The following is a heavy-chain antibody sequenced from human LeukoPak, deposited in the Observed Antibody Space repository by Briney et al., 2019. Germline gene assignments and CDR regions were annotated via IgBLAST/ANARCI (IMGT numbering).Heavy chain of an antibody. D-gene: IGHD5-18*01. V-gene: IGHV3-74*01. CDR3: TSDTVHRAVGIDY. CDR1: GFSFSDHY. Sequence: GGSLRLSCAASGFSFSDHYMDWVRQAPGKGLEWVSRINSDGSSISYSDSAKGRFTISRDNAKNTLYLQMNSLRAEDTAVYYCTSDTVHRAVGIDYWGQGTLVTVSS. J-gene: IGHJ4*02. CDR2: INSDGSSI.